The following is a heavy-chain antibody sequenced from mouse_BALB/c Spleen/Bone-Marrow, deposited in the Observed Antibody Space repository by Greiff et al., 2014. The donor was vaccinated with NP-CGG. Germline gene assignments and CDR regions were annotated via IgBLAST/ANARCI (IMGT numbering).Heavy chain of an antibody. CDR2: INPGSSTI. CDR1: GFDFSRYW. V-gene: IGHV4-2*02. D-gene: IGHD3-1*01. CDR3: ARSAFYAPDY. Sequence: EVQVVESGGGLVQPGGSLNLSCAASGFDFSRYWMSWARQAPGKGREWIGEINPGSSTINYTPSLKDKFIISRDNAKNTLYLQMSKVRSEDTALYYCARSAFYAPDYWGQGTSVTVSS. J-gene: IGHJ4*01.